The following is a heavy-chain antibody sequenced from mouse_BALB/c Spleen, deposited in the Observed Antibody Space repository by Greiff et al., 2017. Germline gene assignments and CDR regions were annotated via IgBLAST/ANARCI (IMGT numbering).Heavy chain of an antibody. CDR1: GFAFSSYD. D-gene: IGHD2-1*01. J-gene: IGHJ3*01. V-gene: IGHV5-12-1*01. CDR3: ARLGYGNYEGFAY. CDR2: ISSGGGST. Sequence: EVQGVESGGGLVKPGGSLKLSCAASGFAFSSYDMSWVRQTPEKRLEWVAYISSGGGSTYYPDTVKGRFTISRDNAKNTLYLQMSSLKSEDTAMYYCARLGYGNYEGFAYWGQGTLVTVSA.